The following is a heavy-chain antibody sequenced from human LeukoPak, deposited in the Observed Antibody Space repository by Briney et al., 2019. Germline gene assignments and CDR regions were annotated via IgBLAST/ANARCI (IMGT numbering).Heavy chain of an antibody. CDR3: AKGTQVYCYTSGSVNDY. J-gene: IGHJ4*02. V-gene: IGHV3-30*18. CDR1: GLSFSLFG. Sequence: GGSLRLSCGASGLSFSLFGMNWVRQAPGKGLEWVAFISDDGSEIYYADSVKGRFTISRDNSKNTQDLQMNTLRAEDTAVYYCAKGTQVYCYTSGSVNDYWGQGTLVTVSS. D-gene: IGHD3-10*01. CDR2: ISDDGSEI.